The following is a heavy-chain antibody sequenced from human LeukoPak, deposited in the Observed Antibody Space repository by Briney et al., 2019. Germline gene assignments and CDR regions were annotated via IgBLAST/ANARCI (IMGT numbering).Heavy chain of an antibody. J-gene: IGHJ4*02. CDR3: AKDYSFSNFN. Sequence: GGSLRLSCAASGFVFSNHWMTWVRQAPGKGLEWVANINEGGSETYYADYVKGRFTISRDNTKKSLFLQLNSLSVEDTGTYYCAKDYSFSNFNWGQGTLVTVSS. V-gene: IGHV3-7*01. CDR1: GFVFSNHW. D-gene: IGHD2-15*01. CDR2: INEGGSET.